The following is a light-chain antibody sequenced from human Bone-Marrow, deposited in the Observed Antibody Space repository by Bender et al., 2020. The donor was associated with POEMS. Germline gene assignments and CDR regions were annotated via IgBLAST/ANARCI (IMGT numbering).Light chain of an antibody. CDR1: SSDVGSYNL. Sequence: QSALTQPASVSGSPGQSITISCTGTSSDVGSYNLVSWYQQHPGKAPKLMIYEGRKRPSGVSYRFSASKSGNTASLTISGLQAEDEADYYCCSYASGTTWVFGGGTKLTVL. V-gene: IGLV2-23*01. J-gene: IGLJ2*01. CDR3: CSYASGTTWV. CDR2: EGR.